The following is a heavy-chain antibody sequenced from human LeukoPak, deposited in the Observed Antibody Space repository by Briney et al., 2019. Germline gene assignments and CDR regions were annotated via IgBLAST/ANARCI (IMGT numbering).Heavy chain of an antibody. CDR3: ARGVRTSDYFDY. CDR2: IKEDGSDK. D-gene: IGHD1-1*01. Sequence: GGSLRLSCAASGFTFSNYWMSWVRQAPGKGLEWVANIKEDGSDKYYVESVRGRFTISRDNAKNSLSLRMNSLRVEDTAVYFCARGVRTSDYFDYWGQGTLVTVSS. V-gene: IGHV3-7*04. J-gene: IGHJ4*02. CDR1: GFTFSNYW.